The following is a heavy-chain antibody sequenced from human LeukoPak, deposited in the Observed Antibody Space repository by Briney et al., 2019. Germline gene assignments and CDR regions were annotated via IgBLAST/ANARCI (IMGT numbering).Heavy chain of an antibody. D-gene: IGHD2-21*02. CDR1: GGTFSSYA. Sequence: SVKVSCKASGGTFSSYAISWVRQAPGQGLEWMGGIIPIFGTANYAQKFQGRVTITTDESTSTAYMELSSLRSEDTAVYYCAAAQIYCGADCYPVGLTYWGQGTLVTVSS. V-gene: IGHV1-69*05. CDR3: AAAQIYCGADCYPVGLTY. CDR2: IIPIFGTA. J-gene: IGHJ4*02.